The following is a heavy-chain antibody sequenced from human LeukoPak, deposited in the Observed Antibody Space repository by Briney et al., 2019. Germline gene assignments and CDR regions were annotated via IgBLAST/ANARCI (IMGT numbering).Heavy chain of an antibody. CDR1: GYTFTSYA. V-gene: IGHV7-4-1*02. CDR2: INTNTGNP. CDR3: ARTSKIFGVVIPRRGSNWFDP. D-gene: IGHD3-3*01. Sequence: GASVKVSCKASGYTFTSYAMNWVRQAPGQGLEWMGWINTNTGNPTYAQGFTGRFVFSLDTSVSTAYLQISSLKAEDTAVYYCARTSKIFGVVIPRRGSNWFDPWGQGTLVTVSS. J-gene: IGHJ5*02.